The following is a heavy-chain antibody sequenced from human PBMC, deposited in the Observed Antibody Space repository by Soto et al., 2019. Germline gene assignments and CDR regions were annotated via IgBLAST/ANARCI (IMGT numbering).Heavy chain of an antibody. CDR3: TAERRSGYNYLDY. D-gene: IGHD1-20*01. J-gene: IGHJ4*02. CDR2: IKGNTDGGTT. Sequence: EVQLVESGGGLVKPGGSLRLSCAASGFTFTNAWMNWVRQAPGKGLEWVGRIKGNTDGGTTDYAAPVKGRFTISRDDSKNTLYLQMNSLKTEDTAMYYCTAERRSGYNYLDYWGQGTLVTVSS. V-gene: IGHV3-15*01. CDR1: GFTFTNAW.